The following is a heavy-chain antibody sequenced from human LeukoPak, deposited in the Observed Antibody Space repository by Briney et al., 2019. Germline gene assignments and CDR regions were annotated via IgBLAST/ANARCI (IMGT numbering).Heavy chain of an antibody. CDR2: INHSGST. D-gene: IGHD6-13*01. V-gene: IGHV4-34*01. Sequence: SETLSLTCAVYGGSFSGYYWSWIRQPPGKGLEWIGEINHSGSTNYNPSLKSRVTISVDTSKNQFSLKLSSVTAADTAAYYCARGRIAAAGHYYYYMDVWGKGTTVTVSS. J-gene: IGHJ6*03. CDR1: GGSFSGYY. CDR3: ARGRIAAAGHYYYYMDV.